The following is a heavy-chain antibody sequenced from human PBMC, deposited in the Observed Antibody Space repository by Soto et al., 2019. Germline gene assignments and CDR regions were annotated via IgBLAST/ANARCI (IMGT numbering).Heavy chain of an antibody. D-gene: IGHD6-19*01. CDR1: GVSFSDYY. J-gene: IGHJ4*02. CDR3: ARQVVDGTVAGTGSFDY. Sequence: PSETLSLTCAVSGVSFSDYYWSWIRQPPGKGLEWIGEVDRSGRTNYNPSLKSRVTISVDTAKNQFSLKLSSVTAADTAVYYCARQVVDGTVAGTGSFDYWGQGTLVTVSS. CDR2: VDRSGRT. V-gene: IGHV4-34*01.